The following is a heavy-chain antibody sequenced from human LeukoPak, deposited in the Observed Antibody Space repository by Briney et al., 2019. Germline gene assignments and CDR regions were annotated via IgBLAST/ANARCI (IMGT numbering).Heavy chain of an antibody. J-gene: IGHJ4*02. Sequence: ASVKVSCKASGYTFTSYGISWVRQAPGQGLEWMGWISAYNGNTNYAQKLQGRVTMTTDTSTSTAYIELRSLRSDDTAVYYCARALHIVGATGDFDYWGQGTLVTVSS. CDR3: ARALHIVGATGDFDY. V-gene: IGHV1-18*01. CDR1: GYTFTSYG. CDR2: ISAYNGNT. D-gene: IGHD1-26*01.